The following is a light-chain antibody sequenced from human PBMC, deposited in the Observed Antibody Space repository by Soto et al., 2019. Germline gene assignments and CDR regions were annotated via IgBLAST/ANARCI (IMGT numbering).Light chain of an antibody. CDR1: QTISSY. Sequence: DIQMTQSPSSLSASIGDRVTITCRASQTISSYLNWYQQKPGKAPNLLIYAASSLQTGVPSRFSGSGSGTDFTLTISSLQPEDVATYYCQQSYTKPFTFGGGTKMEIK. CDR3: QQSYTKPFT. CDR2: AAS. J-gene: IGKJ4*01. V-gene: IGKV1-39*01.